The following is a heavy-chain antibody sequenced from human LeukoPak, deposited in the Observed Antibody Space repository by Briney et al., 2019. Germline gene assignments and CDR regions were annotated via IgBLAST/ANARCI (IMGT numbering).Heavy chain of an antibody. Sequence: GGSLRLSCAASGFTFSSSWMSWVRQVPGKGLEWVANIKKDGSETYYVDSVKGRFTISRDNAKNSLYLQMNSLRAEDTAMYYCARGRYSGTTYYFDYWGQGTLVTVSS. CDR1: GFTFSSSW. J-gene: IGHJ4*02. V-gene: IGHV3-7*03. CDR2: IKKDGSET. CDR3: ARGRYSGTTYYFDY. D-gene: IGHD5-12*01.